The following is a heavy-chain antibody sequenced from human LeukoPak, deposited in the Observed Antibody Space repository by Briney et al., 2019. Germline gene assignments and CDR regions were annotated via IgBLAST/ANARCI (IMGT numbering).Heavy chain of an antibody. Sequence: ASVKVSCKASGYTSTSYAMHWVRQAPGQRLEWMGWINAGNGNTKYSQKFQGRVTITRDTSASTAYMELSSLRPEDTAVYYCARDLHYYDSSGYYTGFDYWGQGTLVTVSS. CDR2: INAGNGNT. D-gene: IGHD3-22*01. CDR1: GYTSTSYA. CDR3: ARDLHYYDSSGYYTGFDY. J-gene: IGHJ4*02. V-gene: IGHV1-3*01.